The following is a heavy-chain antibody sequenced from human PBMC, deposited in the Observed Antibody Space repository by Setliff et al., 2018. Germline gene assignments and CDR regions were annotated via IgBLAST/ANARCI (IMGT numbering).Heavy chain of an antibody. Sequence: ASVKVSCKASGYTFTSYGISWVRQAPGQGLEWMGWISAYNGNTNYAQKFQGRVTITADKSTSTAYMELSSLRSEDTAVYYCARDGSWGYYDSSGSGFDYWGQGTLVTVSS. V-gene: IGHV1-18*01. CDR3: ARDGSWGYYDSSGSGFDY. D-gene: IGHD3-22*01. CDR1: GYTFTSYG. J-gene: IGHJ4*02. CDR2: ISAYNGNT.